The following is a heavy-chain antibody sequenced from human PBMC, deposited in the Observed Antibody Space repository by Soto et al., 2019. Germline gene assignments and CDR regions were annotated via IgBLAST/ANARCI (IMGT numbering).Heavy chain of an antibody. Sequence: SETLSLTCTVSGGSISSYYWSWIRQPPGKGLEWIGYIYYSGSTNYNPSLKSRVTISVDTSKNQFSLKLSSVTAADTAVYYCARVWYNWIYWYFVLWGRGTLVTVSS. CDR3: ARVWYNWIYWYFVL. CDR1: GGSISSYY. CDR2: IYYSGST. J-gene: IGHJ2*01. V-gene: IGHV4-59*01. D-gene: IGHD1-20*01.